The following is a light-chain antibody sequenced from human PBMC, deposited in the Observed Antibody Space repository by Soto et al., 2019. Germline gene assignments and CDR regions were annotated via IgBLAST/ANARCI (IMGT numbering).Light chain of an antibody. CDR3: SSYTTTTRL. CDR1: SSDIGSNNY. V-gene: IGLV2-14*01. CDR2: EVS. J-gene: IGLJ3*02. Sequence: QLVLTQPASVSGSPGQSITISCTGTSSDIGSNNYVSWFQQRPGKAPTLIIYEVSNRPSGVSTHFSGSKSGNTASLSISGLLPEDEAEYYCSSYTTTTRLFGGGTKVTVL.